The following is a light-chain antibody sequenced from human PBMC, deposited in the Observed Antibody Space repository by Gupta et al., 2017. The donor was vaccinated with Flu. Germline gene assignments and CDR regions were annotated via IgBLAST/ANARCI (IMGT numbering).Light chain of an antibody. J-gene: IGKJ2*01. CDR3: QHMNMTPYT. CDR1: QQSINY. Sequence: PSSLAASVVDSVTITCRASQQSINYLDWYQQRPGRAPKPLMYAASTLQCGVPSRFSGSGSGTEFILTISRLRPEDVGTYYCQHMNMTPYTFGQRTNLDIK. V-gene: IGKV1-39*01. CDR2: AAS.